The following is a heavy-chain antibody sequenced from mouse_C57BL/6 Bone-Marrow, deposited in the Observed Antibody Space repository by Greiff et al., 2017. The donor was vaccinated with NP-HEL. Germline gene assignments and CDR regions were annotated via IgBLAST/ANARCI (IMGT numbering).Heavy chain of an antibody. CDR1: GFSLTSYG. J-gene: IGHJ4*01. CDR2: IWSGGST. V-gene: IGHV2-2*01. CDR3: SRKRSYYGSFYAMDY. D-gene: IGHD1-1*01. Sequence: VKLVESGPGLVQPSQSLSITCTVSGFSLTSYGVHWVRQSPGKGLEWLGVIWSGGSTDYNAAFISRLSISKDNSKIQVFFKMNSLQADDTAIYYCSRKRSYYGSFYAMDYWGQGTSVTVSS.